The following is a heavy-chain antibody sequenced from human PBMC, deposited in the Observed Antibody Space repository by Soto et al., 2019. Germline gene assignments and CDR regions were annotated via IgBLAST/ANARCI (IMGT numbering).Heavy chain of an antibody. Sequence: GGSLRLSCAASGFTFSSYGMHWVRQAPGKGLEWVAVISYDGSNKYYADSVKGRFTISRDNSKNTLYLQMNSLRAEDTAVYYCARTQAVAGTWGQGTLVTVSS. CDR2: ISYDGSNK. J-gene: IGHJ4*02. CDR1: GFTFSSYG. V-gene: IGHV3-30*03. CDR3: ARTQAVAGT. D-gene: IGHD6-19*01.